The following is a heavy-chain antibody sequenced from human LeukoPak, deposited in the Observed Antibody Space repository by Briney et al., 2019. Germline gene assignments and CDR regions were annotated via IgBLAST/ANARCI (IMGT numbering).Heavy chain of an antibody. CDR2: ISAYNGNT. CDR1: GYTFTNYV. D-gene: IGHD2-21*01. J-gene: IGHJ4*02. Sequence: GASVKVSCKAPGYTFTNYVINWVRQAPGQGLEWVGWISAYNGNTNYTQKFQGRLTITMDTSTSTAYMELRSLRSDDTAVYFCAREHIFERSRVDYWGQGTLVTVSS. V-gene: IGHV1-18*04. CDR3: AREHIFERSRVDY.